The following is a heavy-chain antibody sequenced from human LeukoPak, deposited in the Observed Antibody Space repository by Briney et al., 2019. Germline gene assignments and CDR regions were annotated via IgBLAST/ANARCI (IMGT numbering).Heavy chain of an antibody. CDR2: ISGGGGST. D-gene: IGHD3-22*01. J-gene: IGHJ4*02. Sequence: PGGSLRLSCAASGFTFSNYAMSWVRQAPGKGLEWVLAISGGGGSTYYAGSVQGRFTISRDNSKNTLNLQINSLRAEDTAVYYCAKGVYYYDSSGYYYTYYFDYWGQGILVTVSS. CDR1: GFTFSNYA. CDR3: AKGVYYYDSSGYYYTYYFDY. V-gene: IGHV3-23*01.